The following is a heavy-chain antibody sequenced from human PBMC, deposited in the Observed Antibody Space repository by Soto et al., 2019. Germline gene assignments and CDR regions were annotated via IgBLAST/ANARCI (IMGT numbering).Heavy chain of an antibody. D-gene: IGHD5-12*01. CDR3: ARHGNSYSGYDYNWFDP. Sequence: PGESLKISCKGSGYSFTIYWIGWVRQMPGKGLEWMGIIYPGDSDTRYSPSFQGQVTISADKSISTAYLQWSSLKASDTAMYYCARHGNSYSGYDYNWFDPWGQGTLVTVSS. J-gene: IGHJ5*02. CDR1: GYSFTIYW. V-gene: IGHV5-51*01. CDR2: IYPGDSDT.